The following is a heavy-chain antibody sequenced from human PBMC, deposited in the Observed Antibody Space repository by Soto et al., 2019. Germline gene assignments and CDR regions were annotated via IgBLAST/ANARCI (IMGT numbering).Heavy chain of an antibody. J-gene: IGHJ4*02. CDR3: AKVPYSGSYLIFDY. CDR2: ISGSGGST. CDR1: GFTFSSYA. D-gene: IGHD1-26*01. Sequence: PGGSLRLSCAASGFTFSSYAMSWVRQAPGKGLEWVSAISGSGGSTYYADSVRGRFTISRDNSKNTLYLQMNSLRAEDTAVYYCAKVPYSGSYLIFDYWGQGTLVTVSS. V-gene: IGHV3-23*01.